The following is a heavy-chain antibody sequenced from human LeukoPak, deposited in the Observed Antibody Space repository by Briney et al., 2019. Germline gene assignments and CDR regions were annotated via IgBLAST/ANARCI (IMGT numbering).Heavy chain of an antibody. CDR1: GGSISSYY. J-gene: IGHJ4*02. CDR2: IYTTGST. V-gene: IGHV4-4*07. D-gene: IGHD3-10*01. Sequence: SETLSLTCSVSGGSISSYYWSWIRQPAGKGLEWIGRIYTTGSTNYNPSLKSRVTMSVDTSKNQFSLKLSSVTAADTAMYYCASGGGEFRIDYWGQGTLVTVSS. CDR3: ASGGGEFRIDY.